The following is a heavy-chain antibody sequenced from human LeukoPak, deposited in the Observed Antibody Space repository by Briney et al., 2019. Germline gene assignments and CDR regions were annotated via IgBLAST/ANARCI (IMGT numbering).Heavy chain of an antibody. CDR1: GYTFTGYH. D-gene: IGHD3-22*01. J-gene: IGHJ5*02. CDR3: ARHSSGYYYPEA. Sequence: ASVKVSCKASGYTFTGYHMHWVRQAPGQGLEWMGWISAYNGNTNYAQKLQGRVTMTTDTSTSTAYMELRSLRSDDTAVYYCARHSSGYYYPEAWGQGTLVTVSS. CDR2: ISAYNGNT. V-gene: IGHV1-18*04.